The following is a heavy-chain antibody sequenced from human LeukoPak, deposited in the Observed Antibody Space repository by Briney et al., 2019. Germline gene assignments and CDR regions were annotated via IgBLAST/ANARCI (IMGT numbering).Heavy chain of an antibody. CDR3: ARHTDDLGYFQH. Sequence: GGSLRLSCAASGFTFSSYGMHWVRQVPGKGLEWVAVISYDGSNKYYADSVKGRFTISRDNSKNTLYLQMNSLRAEDTAVYYCARHTDDLGYFQHWGQGTLVTVSS. CDR1: GFTFSSYG. J-gene: IGHJ1*01. D-gene: IGHD3-16*01. CDR2: ISYDGSNK. V-gene: IGHV3-30*03.